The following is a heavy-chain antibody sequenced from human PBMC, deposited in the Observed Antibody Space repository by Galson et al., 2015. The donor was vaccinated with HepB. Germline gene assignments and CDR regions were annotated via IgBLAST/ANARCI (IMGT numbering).Heavy chain of an antibody. CDR1: GFTVSSNY. D-gene: IGHD6-13*01. Sequence: SLRLSCAASGFTVSSNYMSWVRQAPGKGLEWVSVIYSGGSTYYADSVKGRFTISRDNSKSTLYLQMNSLRAEDTAVYYCASPVQTGAADSWGQGTLVTVSS. CDR2: IYSGGST. CDR3: ASPVQTGAADS. J-gene: IGHJ4*02. V-gene: IGHV3-66*02.